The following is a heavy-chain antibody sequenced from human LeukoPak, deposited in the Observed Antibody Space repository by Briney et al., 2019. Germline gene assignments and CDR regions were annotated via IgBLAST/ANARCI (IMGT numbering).Heavy chain of an antibody. V-gene: IGHV1-46*01. CDR2: INPSGGST. CDR3: ARESSDGKAFDI. CDR1: GYTFTSYY. J-gene: IGHJ3*02. D-gene: IGHD6-25*01. Sequence: ASMKVSCKASGYTFTSYYMHWVRQAPGQGLEWMGIINPSGGSTSHAQKFQGRVTMTRDTSTSTVYMELSSLRSEDTAVYYCARESSDGKAFDIWGQGTMVTVSS.